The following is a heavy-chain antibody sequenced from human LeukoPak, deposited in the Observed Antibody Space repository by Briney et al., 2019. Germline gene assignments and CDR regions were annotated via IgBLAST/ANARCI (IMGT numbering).Heavy chain of an antibody. CDR1: GGSISSSNW. D-gene: IGHD6-19*01. Sequence: SETLSLTCTVSGGSISSSNWWSWVRQPPEKGLEWIGEIYHSGSTNYNPSLKSRVTISVDKSKNQFSLKLSSVTAADTAVYYCARYDVGWYYFDYWGQGTLVTVSS. CDR3: ARYDVGWYYFDY. CDR2: IYHSGST. J-gene: IGHJ4*02. V-gene: IGHV4-4*02.